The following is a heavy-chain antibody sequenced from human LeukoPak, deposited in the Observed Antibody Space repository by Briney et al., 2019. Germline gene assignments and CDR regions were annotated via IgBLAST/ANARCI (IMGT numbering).Heavy chain of an antibody. CDR1: GTSINNHY. CDR2: IHYSGST. CDR3: AASGWPSNSFGV. J-gene: IGHJ6*02. V-gene: IGHV4-59*11. Sequence: SETLSLTCTVSGTSINNHYWHWIRQPPGKGLEWIGYIHYSGSTNFNPSLKSRITMSLDTSKSQFSLKLRSVTPADTAVYYCAASGWPSNSFGVWGQGTTVTVSS. D-gene: IGHD6-19*01.